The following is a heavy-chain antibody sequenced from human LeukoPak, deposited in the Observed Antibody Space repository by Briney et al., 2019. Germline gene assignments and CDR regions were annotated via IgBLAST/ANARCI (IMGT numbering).Heavy chain of an antibody. D-gene: IGHD3-22*01. Sequence: GGSLRLSCAASGFTVSSNCMSWVRQAPGKGLEWVSVIYSGGSTYYADSVKGRFTISRDNSKNTLYLQMNSLRAEDTAVYYCASSAYYYDSSGYYGPRDYYYYGMDVWGQGTTVTVSS. CDR1: GFTVSSNC. V-gene: IGHV3-66*01. J-gene: IGHJ6*02. CDR3: ASSAYYYDSSGYYGPRDYYYYGMDV. CDR2: IYSGGST.